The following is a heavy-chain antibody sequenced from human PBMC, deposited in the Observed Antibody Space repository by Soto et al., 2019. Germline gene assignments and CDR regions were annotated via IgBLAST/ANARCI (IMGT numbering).Heavy chain of an antibody. V-gene: IGHV3-33*01. Sequence: ESGGGVVQPGRSLSLSCAASGFTFSSYGMHWVRQAPGKGLEWVAVIWSDGSNKYYADSVKGRFTISRDNTKNTLYLQMNSLRAEDTAVYYCAREVLVRGIKYHAMDVWGQGTTVTVSS. CDR1: GFTFSSYG. CDR2: IWSDGSNK. J-gene: IGHJ6*02. D-gene: IGHD3-10*01. CDR3: AREVLVRGIKYHAMDV.